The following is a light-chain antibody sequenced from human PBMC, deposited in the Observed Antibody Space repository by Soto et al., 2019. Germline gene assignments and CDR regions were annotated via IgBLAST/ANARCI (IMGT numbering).Light chain of an antibody. CDR3: QVWDSSSDHRV. CDR1: SIGSKS. V-gene: IGLV3-21*02. J-gene: IGLJ2*01. Sequence: SYVLTQPPSVSVAPGQTAKITCGGNSIGSKSVHWYQQKAGQAPVLVVHDDSDRPSGIPERFSGSNSANTATLTISRVEAGDEADYYCQVWDSSSDHRVFGGGTKLTVL. CDR2: DDS.